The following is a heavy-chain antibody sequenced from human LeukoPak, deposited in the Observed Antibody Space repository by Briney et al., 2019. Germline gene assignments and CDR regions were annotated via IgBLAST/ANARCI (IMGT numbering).Heavy chain of an antibody. CDR3: ARDSVTTGELWFGNYYYYMDV. Sequence: LSLTCTVSGGSISSSTYYWGWIRQPPGKGLEWVSYISSSGSTIYYADSVKGRFTISRDNAKNSLYLQMNSLRAEDTAVYYCARDSVTTGELWFGNYYYYMDVWGKGTTVTISS. CDR1: GGSISSSTYY. D-gene: IGHD3-10*01. V-gene: IGHV3-11*04. CDR2: ISSSGSTI. J-gene: IGHJ6*03.